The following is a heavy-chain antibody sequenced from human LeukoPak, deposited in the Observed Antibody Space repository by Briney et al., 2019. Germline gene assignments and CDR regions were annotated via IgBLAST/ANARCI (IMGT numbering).Heavy chain of an antibody. J-gene: IGHJ1*01. CDR1: GFTFSSYS. V-gene: IGHV3-48*04. D-gene: IGHD3-22*01. CDR3: ARDRSTYYYDSSARAEYFQH. CDR2: ISSSGSTI. Sequence: GGSLRLSCAASGFTFSSYSMNWVRQAPGKGLEWVSYISSSGSTIYYADSVKGRFTISRDNAKNSLYLQMNSLRAEDTAVYYCARDRSTYYYDSSARAEYFQHWGQGTLVTVSS.